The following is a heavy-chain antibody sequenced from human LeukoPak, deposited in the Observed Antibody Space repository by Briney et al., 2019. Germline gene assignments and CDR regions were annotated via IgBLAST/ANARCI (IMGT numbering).Heavy chain of an antibody. Sequence: SETLSLTCALSGYSLSSGYYWGRIQQPPAPGLEGIGSIYHSGCSYYHPPPKRRVTIPVDTSQNQFSLKLSSVTAADTAVYYCARHQFRLEWLGWWDYWGQGTLVTVSS. CDR3: ARHQFRLEWLGWWDY. V-gene: IGHV4-38-2*01. J-gene: IGHJ4*02. CDR2: IYHSGCS. D-gene: IGHD3-3*01. CDR1: GYSLSSGYY.